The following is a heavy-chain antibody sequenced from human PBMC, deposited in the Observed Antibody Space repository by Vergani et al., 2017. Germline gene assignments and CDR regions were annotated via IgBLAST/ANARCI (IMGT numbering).Heavy chain of an antibody. CDR1: GFSFNTYG. D-gene: IGHD4-17*01. CDR2: IGYDGRIK. V-gene: IGHV3-30*02. J-gene: IGHJ4*02. Sequence: QVQLVETGGGVVQPGGSLRLYCATSGFSFNTYGAHWVRQAPGKGLEWVAFIGYDGRIKYNVDSVKGRFTISRDTSKKTLSLQMRSLRADDTAVYYCEKDVRDNSDYGYFDYWGQGTLVTVSS. CDR3: EKDVRDNSDYGYFDY.